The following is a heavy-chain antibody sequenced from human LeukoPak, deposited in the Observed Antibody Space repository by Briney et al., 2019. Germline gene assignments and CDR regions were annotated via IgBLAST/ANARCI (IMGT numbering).Heavy chain of an antibody. V-gene: IGHV3-48*04. J-gene: IGHJ3*02. CDR2: ISSSSSTI. D-gene: IGHD2-21*02. Sequence: PGGSLRLSCAASGFTFSSYSMNWVRQAPGKGLEWVSYISSSSSTIYYADSVKGRFTISRDNAKNSLYLQINSLRAEDTAVYYCARDRASLHSIVVVTAHAFDIWGQGTMVTVSS. CDR1: GFTFSSYS. CDR3: ARDRASLHSIVVVTAHAFDI.